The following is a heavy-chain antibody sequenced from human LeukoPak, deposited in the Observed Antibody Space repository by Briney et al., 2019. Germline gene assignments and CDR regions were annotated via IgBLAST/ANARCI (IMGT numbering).Heavy chain of an antibody. CDR3: AKVLHCSGGSCYEGVFDY. J-gene: IGHJ4*02. Sequence: GGSLRLSCAASRFTFSSYWMHWVRQAPGKGLVWVSRIDTDGSTTRYADSVKGRFTISRDNAEDTLYLQMNSLRAEDTAVYYCAKVLHCSGGSCYEGVFDYWGQGTLVTVSS. D-gene: IGHD2-15*01. V-gene: IGHV3-74*01. CDR1: RFTFSSYW. CDR2: IDTDGSTT.